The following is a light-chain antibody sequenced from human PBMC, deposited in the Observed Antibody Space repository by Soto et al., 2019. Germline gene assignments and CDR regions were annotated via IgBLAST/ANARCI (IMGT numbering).Light chain of an antibody. CDR1: MRDVGAYNL. Sequence: QSALAQPASVSGSAGQSITISCSGTMRDVGAYNLVSWYQQHPGTAPKLIIYEVRNRPSGISSRFSGSRSGNTASLTISGLQPEDEGDYHCSAYTARSTLVFGGGTKVTV. CDR3: SAYTARSTLV. J-gene: IGLJ3*02. V-gene: IGLV2-14*01. CDR2: EVR.